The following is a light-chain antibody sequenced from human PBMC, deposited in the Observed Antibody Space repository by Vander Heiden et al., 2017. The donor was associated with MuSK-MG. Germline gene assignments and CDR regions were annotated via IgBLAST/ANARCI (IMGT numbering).Light chain of an antibody. CDR2: AAS. V-gene: IGKV1-39*01. CDR3: QQSYRTPPIT. CDR1: QSISSY. Sequence: DIQMTQSPSSLSASVGDRVTITCRASQSISSYLNWYQQKPGKAPKLLIYAASSLQSGVPSRFSGSGSVTDFTRTISSLQPEDFATYYCQQSYRTPPITFGQGTRLEMK. J-gene: IGKJ5*01.